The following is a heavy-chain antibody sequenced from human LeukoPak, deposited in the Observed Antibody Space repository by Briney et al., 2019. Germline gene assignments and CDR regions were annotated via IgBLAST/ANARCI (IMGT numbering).Heavy chain of an antibody. CDR3: ARTSGYSGYDYTH. Sequence: SGGSLRLSCAASGFTFSSYWMHWVRQAPGKGLVWVSRINSDGSSTSYADSVKGRFTISRDNAKNTLYLQMNSLRAEDTAVYYCARTSGYSGYDYTHWGQGTLVTVSS. CDR2: INSDGSST. V-gene: IGHV3-74*01. J-gene: IGHJ4*02. CDR1: GFTFSSYW. D-gene: IGHD5-12*01.